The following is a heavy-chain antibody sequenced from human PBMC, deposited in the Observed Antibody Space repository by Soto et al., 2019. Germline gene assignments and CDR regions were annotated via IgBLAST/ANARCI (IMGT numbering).Heavy chain of an antibody. CDR1: GGPITTTTW. J-gene: IGHJ6*02. Sequence: QVQLQKSGPGLVKPSETLSLTCAVSGGPITTTTWWAWVRLPPGKGLEWIGELHHDGTTNYNPSLESRITMSLDKSNNHFSLKLTSVTAADTAIYYCATQTISYTWGVWGRGTTVTVSS. D-gene: IGHD3-16*01. CDR3: ATQTISYTWGV. V-gene: IGHV4-4*02. CDR2: LHHDGTT.